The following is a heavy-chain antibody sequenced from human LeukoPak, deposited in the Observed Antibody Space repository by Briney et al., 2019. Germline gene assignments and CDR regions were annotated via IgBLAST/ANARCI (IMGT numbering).Heavy chain of an antibody. CDR1: GGSISSGGYY. J-gene: IGHJ5*02. CDR3: ARSTTVTTINWFDP. V-gene: IGHV4-31*03. D-gene: IGHD4-17*01. CDR2: IYYSGST. Sequence: PSQTLSLTCTVSGGSISSGGYYWSWIRQHPGKGLEWIGYIYYSGSTYYNPSLKSRVTISIDTSKNQFSLKLSSVTAADTAVYYCARSTTVTTINWFDPWGQGTLVTVSS.